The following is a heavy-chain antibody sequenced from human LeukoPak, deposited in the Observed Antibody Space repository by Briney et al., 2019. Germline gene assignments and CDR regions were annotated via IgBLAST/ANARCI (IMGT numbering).Heavy chain of an antibody. Sequence: GGSLRLSCAASGFTFSSYEMNWVRQAPGKGLEWVSYISSSGSTIYYADSVKGRFTISRDNAKNSLYLQMNSLRDEDTAVYYCARSLLLWFGDPSWETFDYWGQGTLVTVSS. D-gene: IGHD3-10*01. CDR3: ARSLLLWFGDPSWETFDY. CDR2: ISSSGSTI. CDR1: GFTFSSYE. J-gene: IGHJ4*02. V-gene: IGHV3-48*03.